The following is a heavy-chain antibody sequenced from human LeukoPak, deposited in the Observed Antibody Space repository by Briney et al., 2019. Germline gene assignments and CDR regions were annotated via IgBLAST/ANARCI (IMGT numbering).Heavy chain of an antibody. V-gene: IGHV3-53*01. CDR2: FYSGGNT. D-gene: IGHD6-13*01. CDR1: GFTFSSYS. CDR3: ANQQPILYYFDY. J-gene: IGHJ4*02. Sequence: GGSLRLSCAASGFTFSSYSMNWVRQAPGKGLEWVSVFYSGGNTYYADSVKGRFTISRDTSKNTLYLQMDSLRAEDTAVYYCANQQPILYYFDYWGQGTLVTVSS.